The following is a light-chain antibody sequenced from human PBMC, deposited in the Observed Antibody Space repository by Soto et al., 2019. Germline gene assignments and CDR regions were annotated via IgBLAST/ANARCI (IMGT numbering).Light chain of an antibody. CDR3: QHRSNLGFT. CDR1: QSVSSY. V-gene: IGKV3-11*01. Sequence: EIVLTQSPATLSLSPGEIATLSCRASQSVSSYLAWYQQKPGQAPRLLIYDASNRATGIPARFSGSGSGTDFTLTISMLEPEDFAVYYCQHRSNLGFTFGQGTRLEIK. J-gene: IGKJ5*01. CDR2: DAS.